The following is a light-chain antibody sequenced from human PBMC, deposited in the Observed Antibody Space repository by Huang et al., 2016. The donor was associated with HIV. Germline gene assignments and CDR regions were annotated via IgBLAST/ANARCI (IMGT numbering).Light chain of an antibody. CDR2: DAS. Sequence: EIVMTQSPATLSVSPGERATLSCRASHSLSSNLAWYQQKPGQAPRLLIYDASTRATGIPARFSGSGSGTEFTLTISSLQSEDCAVYYCQQYNNWPPEITFGQGTRLDIK. J-gene: IGKJ5*01. CDR1: HSLSSN. CDR3: QQYNNWPPEIT. V-gene: IGKV3-15*01.